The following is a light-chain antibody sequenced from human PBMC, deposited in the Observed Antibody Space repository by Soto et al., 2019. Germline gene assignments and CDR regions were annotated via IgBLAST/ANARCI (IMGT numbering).Light chain of an antibody. V-gene: IGLV2-23*01. CDR2: EGT. Sequence: QSVLTQPASVSGSPGQSITISCTGTSSNVGNYNLVSWYQQHPGKAPKLMIYEGTKRPAGVSNRFSGSKSGNTASLTISGLQADDDADYFCCSYAGRDSSLYVFVPGSKATVL. J-gene: IGLJ1*01. CDR1: SSNVGNYNL. CDR3: CSYAGRDSSLYV.